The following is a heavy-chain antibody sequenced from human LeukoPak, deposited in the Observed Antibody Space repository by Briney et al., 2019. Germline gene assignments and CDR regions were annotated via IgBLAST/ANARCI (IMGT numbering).Heavy chain of an antibody. V-gene: IGHV4-34*01. J-gene: IGHJ4*02. CDR3: ARAAQLVRDFDY. CDR1: GGSFSGYY. D-gene: IGHD6-13*01. Sequence: SETLSLTCPVYGGSFSGYYWSWIRQPPGKGLEWIGEINHSGSTNYNPSLKSRVTISVDTSKNQFSLKLSSVTAADTAVYYCARAAQLVRDFDYWGQGTLVTVSS. CDR2: INHSGST.